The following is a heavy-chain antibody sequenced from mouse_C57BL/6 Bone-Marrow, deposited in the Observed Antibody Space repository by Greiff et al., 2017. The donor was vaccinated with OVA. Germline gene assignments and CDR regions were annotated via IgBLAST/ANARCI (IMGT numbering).Heavy chain of an antibody. Sequence: EVKLVESGGGLVQPGGSLSLSCAASGFTFTDYYMSWVRQPPGKALEWLGFIRNKANGYTTEYSASVKGRFTISRDNSQSILYLQMNALRAEDSATYYCARYEGYFDYWGQGTTLTVSS. V-gene: IGHV7-3*01. CDR1: GFTFTDYY. J-gene: IGHJ2*01. CDR3: ARYEGYFDY. CDR2: IRNKANGYTT.